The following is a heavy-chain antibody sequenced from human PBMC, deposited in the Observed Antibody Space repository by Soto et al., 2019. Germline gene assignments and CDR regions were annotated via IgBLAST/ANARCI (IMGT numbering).Heavy chain of an antibody. CDR3: ARDEGYYDSSGPTGVFDY. Sequence: PGGSLRLSCAASGFTFSSYGMHWVRQAPGKGLEWVAVISYDGSNKYYADSVKGRFTISRDNSKNTLYLQMNSLRAEDTAVYYCARDEGYYDSSGPTGVFDYWGQGTLVTVSS. J-gene: IGHJ4*02. CDR2: ISYDGSNK. CDR1: GFTFSSYG. D-gene: IGHD3-22*01. V-gene: IGHV3-30*03.